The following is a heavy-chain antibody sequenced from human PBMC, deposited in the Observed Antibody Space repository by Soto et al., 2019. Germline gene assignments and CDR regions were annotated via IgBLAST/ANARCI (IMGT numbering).Heavy chain of an antibody. CDR2: INHSGST. J-gene: IGHJ4*02. CDR1: GGSFSGYY. D-gene: IGHD2-15*01. Sequence: SETLSLTCAVYGGSFSGYYWSWIRQPPGKGLEWIGEINHSGSTNYNPSLKSRVTISVDTSKNQFSLKLSSVTAADTAVYYCARGPDIVVVVAAEPDYYFDYWGQGTLVTVSS. CDR3: ARGPDIVVVVAAEPDYYFDY. V-gene: IGHV4-34*01.